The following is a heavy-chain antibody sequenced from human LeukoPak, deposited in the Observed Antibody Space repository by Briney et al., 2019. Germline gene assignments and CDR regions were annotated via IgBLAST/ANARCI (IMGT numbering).Heavy chain of an antibody. D-gene: IGHD4-17*01. Sequence: SETLSLTCTVSGYSISSGYYWSWIRQPAGKGLEWIGRVYTSGSTNYNPSLKSRVNMSVDTSKNQFSLNLRSVTAADTAVYYCARDYGDHPYNWFDPWGQGTLVTVSS. J-gene: IGHJ5*02. CDR1: GYSISSGYY. V-gene: IGHV4-4*07. CDR2: VYTSGST. CDR3: ARDYGDHPYNWFDP.